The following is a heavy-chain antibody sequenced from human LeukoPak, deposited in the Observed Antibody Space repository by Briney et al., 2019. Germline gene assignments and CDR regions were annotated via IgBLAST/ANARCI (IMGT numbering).Heavy chain of an antibody. D-gene: IGHD6-19*01. CDR3: ARDEVVRSSGYPGTGYYYYYYYMDV. CDR1: GGSISSYY. CDR2: IYTSGST. V-gene: IGHV4-4*07. Sequence: SGTLSLTCTVSGGSISSYYWSWIRQPAGKGLEWIGRIYTSGSTNYNPSLKSRVTMSVDTSKNQFSLKLSSVTAADTAVYYCARDEVVRSSGYPGTGYYYYYYYMDVWGKGTTVTISS. J-gene: IGHJ6*03.